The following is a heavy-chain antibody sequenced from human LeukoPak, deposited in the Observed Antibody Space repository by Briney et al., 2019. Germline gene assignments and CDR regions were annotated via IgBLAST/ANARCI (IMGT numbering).Heavy chain of an antibody. V-gene: IGHV3-33*08. CDR3: ARDGLSGSYGRAPSPSAFDI. CDR1: GFTFGAYT. Sequence: PGGSLRLSCAASGFTFGAYTMNWVRQAPGKGLEWVAVIWYDGSNKYYADSVKGRFTISRDNSKNTLYLQMNSLRAEDTAVYYCARDGLSGSYGRAPSPSAFDIWGQGTMVTVSS. CDR2: IWYDGSNK. J-gene: IGHJ3*02. D-gene: IGHD1-26*01.